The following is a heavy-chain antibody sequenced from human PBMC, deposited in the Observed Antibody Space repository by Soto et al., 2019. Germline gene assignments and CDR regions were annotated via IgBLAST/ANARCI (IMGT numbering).Heavy chain of an antibody. CDR3: ARSITGTLGRLDY. Sequence: QLQLQESGSGLVKPSQTLSLTCAVSGGSISSGGYSWSCIRQPPGKGLEWIGYIYHSGSTYYNPSLKSRGTISVDRSKNQFSLKLSSVTAADTAVYYCARSITGTLGRLDYWGQGTLVTVSS. D-gene: IGHD1-7*01. CDR1: GGSISSGGYS. V-gene: IGHV4-30-2*01. J-gene: IGHJ4*02. CDR2: IYHSGST.